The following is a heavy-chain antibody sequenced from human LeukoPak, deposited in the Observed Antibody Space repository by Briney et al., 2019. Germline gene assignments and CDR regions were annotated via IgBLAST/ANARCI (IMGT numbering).Heavy chain of an antibody. D-gene: IGHD6-19*01. CDR3: ARGPGIAVAPLQH. CDR2: ISGSRSDI. V-gene: IGHV3-21*01. Sequence: PGGSLRLSCAVSGFTLSTYSMSWVRQAPGKELEWVSSISGSRSDIYYADSVKGRFTISSDNAKNSLYLQMNSLRAEDTAVYYCARGPGIAVAPLQHWGQGTLVTVSS. J-gene: IGHJ1*01. CDR1: GFTLSTYS.